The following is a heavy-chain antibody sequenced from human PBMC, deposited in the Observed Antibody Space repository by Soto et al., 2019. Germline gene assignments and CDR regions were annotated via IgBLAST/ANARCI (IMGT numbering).Heavy chain of an antibody. CDR2: ISAYNGNT. CDR1: GYTFTSYG. V-gene: IGHV1-18*01. CDR3: ARAVANYDFWSGPTPGY. J-gene: IGHJ4*02. Sequence: ASVKVSCKASGYTFTSYGISWVRQAPGQGLEWMGWISAYNGNTNYAQKLQGRVTMTTDTSTSTAYMELRSLRSDDTAVYYCARAVANYDFWSGPTPGYWGQGTPVTVSS. D-gene: IGHD3-3*01.